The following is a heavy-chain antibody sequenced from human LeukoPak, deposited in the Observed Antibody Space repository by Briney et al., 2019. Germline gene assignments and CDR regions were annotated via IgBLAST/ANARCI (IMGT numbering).Heavy chain of an antibody. CDR3: ARGFLSSGPASRGKTPEQYYFDY. V-gene: IGHV4-34*01. CDR1: GGSFSGYY. CDR2: INHSGST. J-gene: IGHJ4*02. D-gene: IGHD4-23*01. Sequence: SETLSPTCAVYGGSFSGYYWSWIRQPPGKGLEWIGEINHSGSTNYNPSLKSRVTISVDTSKNQFSLKLSSVTAADTAVYYCARGFLSSGPASRGKTPEQYYFDYWGQGTLVTVSS.